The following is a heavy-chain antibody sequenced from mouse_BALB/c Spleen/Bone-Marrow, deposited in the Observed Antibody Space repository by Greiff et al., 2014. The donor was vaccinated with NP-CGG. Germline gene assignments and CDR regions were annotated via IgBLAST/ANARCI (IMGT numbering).Heavy chain of an antibody. CDR2: IHPNSGNT. CDR1: GYTFTSSW. Sequence: QVQLQQSGSVLVRPGASVKLSCKASGYTFTSSWMHWAKQRPGQGPEWIGDIHPNSGNTNYNEKFRGKATLTVDTSSNTAYVDLSSLTSEDSAVYYCARSYRFWYFDVWGAGTTVTVSS. J-gene: IGHJ1*01. CDR3: ARSYRFWYFDV. D-gene: IGHD2-14*01. V-gene: IGHV1S130*01.